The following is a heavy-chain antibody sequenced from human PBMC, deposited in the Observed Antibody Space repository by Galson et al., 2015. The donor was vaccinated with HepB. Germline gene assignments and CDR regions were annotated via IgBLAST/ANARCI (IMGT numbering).Heavy chain of an antibody. CDR1: GFSFIAYY. V-gene: IGHV1-2*06. J-gene: IGHJ4*02. CDR2: IYPNSGDA. Sequence: SCKGVGFSFIAYYIHWVRRAPGQGLEWMGRIYPNSGDAIYAQNFQGRVTMARDTSVSTAYMELSNLRSDDTAVYYCARGLSTTTPGYYWGQGSLVTVAS. CDR3: ARGLSTTTPGYY. D-gene: IGHD2/OR15-2a*01.